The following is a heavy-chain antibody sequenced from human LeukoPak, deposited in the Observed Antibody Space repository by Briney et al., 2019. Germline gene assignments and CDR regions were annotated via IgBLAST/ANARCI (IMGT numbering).Heavy chain of an antibody. J-gene: IGHJ4*02. Sequence: ASVKVSCKASGYTFTGYYMHWVRQAPGQGLEWMGWINPNSGGTNYAQKFQGRVTMTRDTSISTAYMELSRLRSDDTAVYYCARDLGYSYGVMATISLCFDYWGQGTPVTVSS. V-gene: IGHV1-2*02. CDR1: GYTFTGYY. D-gene: IGHD5-18*01. CDR3: ARDLGYSYGVMATISLCFDY. CDR2: INPNSGGT.